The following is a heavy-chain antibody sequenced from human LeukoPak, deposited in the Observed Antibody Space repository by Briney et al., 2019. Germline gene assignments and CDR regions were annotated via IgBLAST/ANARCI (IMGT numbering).Heavy chain of an antibody. CDR1: GGSISSYY. Sequence: SETLSLTCTVSGGSISSYYWSWIRQPPGKRLEWIGYIYYSGSTNYNPSLKSRVTISVDTSKNQFSLKLSSVTAADTAVYYCARNLGSYLDYWGQGTLVTVSS. CDR2: IYYSGST. CDR3: ARNLGSYLDY. J-gene: IGHJ4*02. V-gene: IGHV4-59*01. D-gene: IGHD1-26*01.